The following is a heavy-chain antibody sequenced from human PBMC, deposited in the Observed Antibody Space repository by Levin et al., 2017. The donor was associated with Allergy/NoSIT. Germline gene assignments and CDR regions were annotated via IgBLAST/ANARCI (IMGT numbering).Heavy chain of an antibody. Sequence: GESLKISCKGSGYSFTNYWIGWVRQMSGKGLEWMGIIYPGDSDTRYSPSFQGQVTISADKSITTAYVQWNSLKASDTAMYYCATFSGNTFVHYWGQGTLVTVSS. CDR2: IYPGDSDT. V-gene: IGHV5-51*01. J-gene: IGHJ4*02. D-gene: IGHD5-18*01. CDR3: ATFSGNTFVHY. CDR1: GYSFTNYW.